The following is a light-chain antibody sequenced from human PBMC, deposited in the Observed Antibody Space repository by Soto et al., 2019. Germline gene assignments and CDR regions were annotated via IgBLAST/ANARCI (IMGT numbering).Light chain of an antibody. J-gene: IGLJ2*01. CDR2: DVS. CDR3: TSYTSSSTEVV. V-gene: IGLV2-14*01. Sequence: QSALTQPASVSGSPGQSITISCTGTSSDVGGYNYVSWYQQHPGTAPKLMIYDVSNRPSGVSNRFSGSKSGNTASLTISGLQAEDDADYYCTSYTSSSTEVVFGGGTQLTVL. CDR1: SSDVGGYNY.